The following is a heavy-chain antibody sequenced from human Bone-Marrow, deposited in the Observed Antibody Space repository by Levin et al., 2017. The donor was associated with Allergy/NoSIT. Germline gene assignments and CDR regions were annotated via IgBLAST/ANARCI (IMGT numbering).Heavy chain of an antibody. CDR3: ARAERGWGSGSQFYMDV. CDR2: IIPIFGTT. J-gene: IGHJ6*03. Sequence: ASVKVSCKPSGGTFSNYAISWVRQAPGQGLKWMGGIIPIFGTTNYAQKFQGRVTITADKSTSTAYMELSSLRSEDTALYYCARAERGWGSGSQFYMDVWGKGTTVIVSS. V-gene: IGHV1-69*06. CDR1: GGTFSNYA. D-gene: IGHD3-10*01.